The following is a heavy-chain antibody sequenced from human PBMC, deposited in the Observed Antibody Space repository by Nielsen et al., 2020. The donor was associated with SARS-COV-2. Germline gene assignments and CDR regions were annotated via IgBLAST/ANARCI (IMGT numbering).Heavy chain of an antibody. CDR2: ISYDGSNK. V-gene: IGHV3-30*03. J-gene: IGHJ4*02. CDR1: GFTFSSYG. Sequence: GGSLRLSCAASGFTFSSYGMHWVRQAPGKGLEWVAVISYDGSNKYYADSVKGRFTISRDNSKNTLYLQMNSLRAEDTAVYYCARDRRYYDSSGYLYWGQGTLVTVSS. CDR3: ARDRRYYDSSGYLY. D-gene: IGHD3-22*01.